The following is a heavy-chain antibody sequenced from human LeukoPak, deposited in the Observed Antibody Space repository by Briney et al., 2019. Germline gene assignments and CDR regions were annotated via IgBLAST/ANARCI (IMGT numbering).Heavy chain of an antibody. CDR2: ISETGRTT. CDR3: AKDHDTTDYYYYFDS. J-gene: IGHJ4*02. Sequence: GGSLRISCAASGFNFDAYAMSWVRQAPGKGLEWVSSISETGRTTFYTDSVKGRFTISRDNSKNTLHLQMNRLSAEDTALYYCAKDHDTTDYYYYFDSWGQGTLVTVSS. D-gene: IGHD2-21*02. CDR1: GFNFDAYA. V-gene: IGHV3-23*01.